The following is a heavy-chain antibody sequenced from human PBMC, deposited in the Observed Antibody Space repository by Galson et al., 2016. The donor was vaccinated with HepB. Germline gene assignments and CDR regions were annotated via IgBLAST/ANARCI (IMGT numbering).Heavy chain of an antibody. V-gene: IGHV3-7*04. D-gene: IGHD1-1*01. CDR1: GFTFSSFW. J-gene: IGHJ4*02. CDR3: ARAQWNPARRGSYFDH. CDR2: IKQDGRET. Sequence: SLRLSCAASGFTFSSFWMNWVRQAPGKGLEWVANIKQDGRETYYVDSVKGRFTISRDNAKSSLSLQMDSLGGDDTAVYYCARAQWNPARRGSYFDHWGQGIMVTVSS.